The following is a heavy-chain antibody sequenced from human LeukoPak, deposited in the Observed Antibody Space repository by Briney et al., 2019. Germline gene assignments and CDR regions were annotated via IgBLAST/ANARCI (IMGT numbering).Heavy chain of an antibody. Sequence: SVKVSCKASGGTFSSYAISWVRQAPGQGLEWMGGIIPIFGTANYAQKFQGRVTITADKSTSTAYMELRSLRSDDTAVYYCAREGSVIDWDYWGQGTLVTVSS. CDR2: IIPIFGTA. CDR3: AREGSVIDWDY. CDR1: GGTFSSYA. J-gene: IGHJ4*02. D-gene: IGHD3-9*01. V-gene: IGHV1-69*06.